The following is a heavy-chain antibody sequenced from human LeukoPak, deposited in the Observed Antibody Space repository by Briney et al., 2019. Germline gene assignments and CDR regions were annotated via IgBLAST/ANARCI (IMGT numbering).Heavy chain of an antibody. Sequence: PAGSLILSCAASGFTFSGSAMHWVRQSSGKGLEWVGRIRSKANSYSTAYAASVKVRSTISRDDSKNTAYLQMTSMKTEDTAVYYCTRRGYSYGPGAAFDIWGQGKMVTVSS. CDR2: IRSKANSYST. D-gene: IGHD5-18*01. J-gene: IGHJ3*02. V-gene: IGHV3-73*01. CDR3: TRRGYSYGPGAAFDI. CDR1: GFTFSGSA.